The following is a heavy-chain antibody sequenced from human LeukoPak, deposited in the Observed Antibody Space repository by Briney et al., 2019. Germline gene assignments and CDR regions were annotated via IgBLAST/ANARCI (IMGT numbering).Heavy chain of an antibody. J-gene: IGHJ5*02. CDR2: VTYETT. CDR1: GDALSTYY. CDR3: AREKNQLGFDP. Sequence: SGTLSLTCSLSGDALSTYYWNWVRQTPGKGLEWIGHVTYETTAYNPSLKSRVTISLDTSKNEFSLQLRSVTAADTAVYFCAREKNQLGFDPWGQGTLVTVSS. V-gene: IGHV4-4*08. D-gene: IGHD6-13*01.